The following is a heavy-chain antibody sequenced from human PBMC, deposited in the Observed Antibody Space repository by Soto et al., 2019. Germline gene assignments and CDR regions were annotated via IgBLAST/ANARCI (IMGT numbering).Heavy chain of an antibody. J-gene: IGHJ6*02. Sequence: PSETLSLTCTVSGGSISSWYWRWIRQPQGKGLEWIGYIYYSGSTNYNPNLKSRVTISVDTSKNQFSLKLSSVTAADTAVYYCARGGDYYYYYGMDVWGQGTTVTVSS. V-gene: IGHV4-59*01. CDR3: ARGGDYYYYYGMDV. CDR1: GGSISSWY. CDR2: IYYSGST.